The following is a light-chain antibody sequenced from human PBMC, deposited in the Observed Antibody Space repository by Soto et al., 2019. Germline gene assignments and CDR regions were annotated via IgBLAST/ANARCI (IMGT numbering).Light chain of an antibody. Sequence: QSALTQPASVSGSPGQSITLSCIGTGSDLGSYNYVSWYQQRPGKAPKLIIYEVSNRPSGVSDRFSGSKSANTASLTISGLQSEDEATYYCSSYTIDTSWVFGGGTKLTVL. CDR1: GSDLGSYNY. CDR3: SSYTIDTSWV. V-gene: IGLV2-14*01. J-gene: IGLJ3*02. CDR2: EVS.